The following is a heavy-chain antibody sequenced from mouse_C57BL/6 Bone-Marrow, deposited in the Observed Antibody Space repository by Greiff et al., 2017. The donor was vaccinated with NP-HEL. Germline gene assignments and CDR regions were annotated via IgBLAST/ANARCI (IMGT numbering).Heavy chain of an antibody. CDR1: GYTFTAYP. V-gene: IGHV1-62-2*01. CDR3: ARHEDQGSNDY. D-gene: IGHD1-1*01. J-gene: IGHJ4*01. CDR2: FYPGSGGI. Sequence: VQLQQSGAELVKPGASVKLSCKASGYTFTAYPIHWVKQSPGQGLEWIGRFYPGSGGIKYNEKFKDKATLTAEKSSSTVYMELSRLTSDDSAVYFCARHEDQGSNDYWGQGTSVTVSS.